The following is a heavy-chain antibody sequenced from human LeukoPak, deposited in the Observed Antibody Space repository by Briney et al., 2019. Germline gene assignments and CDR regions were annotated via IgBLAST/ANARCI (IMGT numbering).Heavy chain of an antibody. CDR3: ARDGTAAGLYFDY. CDR2: INQAGSEK. D-gene: IGHD6-13*01. Sequence: GGSLRLSCAASGFTFSAHWMSWVGQAPGKGLEWVANINQAGSEKHYVDSVKGRFTISRDTAKSSLYLQMNSLRAEDTAVYYCARDGTAAGLYFDYWGQGTLVTVSS. J-gene: IGHJ4*02. V-gene: IGHV3-7*01. CDR1: GFTFSAHW.